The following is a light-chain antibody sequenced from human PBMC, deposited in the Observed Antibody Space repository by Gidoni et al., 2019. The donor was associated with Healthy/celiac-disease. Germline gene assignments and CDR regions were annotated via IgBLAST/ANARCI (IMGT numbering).Light chain of an antibody. CDR2: SNN. CDR1: SSTTGSNT. J-gene: IGLJ3*02. V-gene: IGLV1-44*01. CDR3: AAWDDSLNGFWV. Sequence: QSVLTQPPSASGTPGQRVTISCSGSSSTTGSNTVNWYQQLPGTAPKLIIYSNNQLPSGVPDRFSGSKSGTSASLAISGLQSEDEADYYCAAWDDSLNGFWVFGGGTKLTVL.